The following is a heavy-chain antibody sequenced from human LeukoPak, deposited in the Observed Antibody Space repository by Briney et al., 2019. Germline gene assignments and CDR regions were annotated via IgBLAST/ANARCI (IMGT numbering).Heavy chain of an antibody. D-gene: IGHD4-17*01. CDR1: GGSISSGSYY. V-gene: IGHV4-39*07. Sequence: SETLSLTCTVSGGSISSGSYYWSWIRQPAGKGLEWIGSIYHSGITYYNPSLKSRVTISVDTSKNQFSLKLNSVTAADTAVYYCAREADGDYILYWGQGTLVTVSS. CDR2: IYHSGIT. J-gene: IGHJ4*02. CDR3: AREADGDYILY.